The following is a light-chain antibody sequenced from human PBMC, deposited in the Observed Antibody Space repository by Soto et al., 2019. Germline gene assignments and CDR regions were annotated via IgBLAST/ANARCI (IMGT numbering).Light chain of an antibody. CDR3: SSYTSSSTLYV. V-gene: IGLV2-14*03. CDR2: DVS. Sequence: QSALTQPASVSGSPGQSITISCTGTSSDVGGYNYVSWYQQHPGKAPKLMIYDVSNRPSGVSNRFSGSKSGNTASLTISGLQAEDEAHYYCSSYTSSSTLYVFGTGTKVTLL. CDR1: SSDVGGYNY. J-gene: IGLJ1*01.